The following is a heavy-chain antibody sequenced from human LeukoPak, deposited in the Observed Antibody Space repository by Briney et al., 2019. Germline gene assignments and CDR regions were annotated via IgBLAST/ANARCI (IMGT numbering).Heavy chain of an antibody. D-gene: IGHD1-26*01. J-gene: IGHJ3*02. CDR2: NSGSGGST. V-gene: IGHV3-23*01. Sequence: PGGSLRLSCAASGFTFNTYAMSWVRQAPGKGLEWVSSNSGSGGSTYYADSVEGRFTISRDNSKNTLYLQMNSLRAEDTAEYYCAKSLLTTASGTGRAFDIWGQGTMVTVSA. CDR1: GFTFNTYA. CDR3: AKSLLTTASGTGRAFDI.